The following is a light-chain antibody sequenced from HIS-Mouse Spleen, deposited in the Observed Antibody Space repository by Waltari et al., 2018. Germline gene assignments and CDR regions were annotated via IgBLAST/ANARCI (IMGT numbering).Light chain of an antibody. CDR1: SSNVGNNY. CDR2: DNS. V-gene: IGLV1-51*01. Sequence: QSVLTQPPSVSAAPGQKVTISCSGSSSNVGNNYVSWYQQLPGTAPKLLIYDNSKRPSGMPDRFPGSKSGTSATLGITGLQTGDEADYYCGTWDSSLSAWVFGGGTKLTVL. J-gene: IGLJ3*02. CDR3: GTWDSSLSAWV.